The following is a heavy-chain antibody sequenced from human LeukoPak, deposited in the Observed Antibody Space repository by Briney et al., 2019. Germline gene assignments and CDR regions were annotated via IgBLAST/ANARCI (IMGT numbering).Heavy chain of an antibody. V-gene: IGHV3-7*01. CDR2: IKQDGSDK. D-gene: IGHD3-3*01. Sequence: GGSLRLSCAASGFTFSTHWMTWVRQAPGKGLEWVANIKQDGSDKYYVDSVKGRFSISRDNAENSLFLEMNSLRAEDTAVYYCARVDFWSGYLGYGAFDIWGQGTMVTVSS. J-gene: IGHJ3*02. CDR3: ARVDFWSGYLGYGAFDI. CDR1: GFTFSTHW.